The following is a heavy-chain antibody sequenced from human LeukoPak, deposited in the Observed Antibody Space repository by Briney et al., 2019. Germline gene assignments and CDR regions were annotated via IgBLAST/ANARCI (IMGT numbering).Heavy chain of an antibody. Sequence: PGGSLRLSCAASGFTFSSYWMCWVRQAPGKGLEWVANIKQDGSEKYYVDSVKGRFTISRDNAKNSLYLQMNSLRAEDTAVYYCAREALWFGKGFDYWGQGTLVTVSS. J-gene: IGHJ4*02. V-gene: IGHV3-7*01. CDR2: IKQDGSEK. CDR1: GFTFSSYW. CDR3: AREALWFGKGFDY. D-gene: IGHD3-10*01.